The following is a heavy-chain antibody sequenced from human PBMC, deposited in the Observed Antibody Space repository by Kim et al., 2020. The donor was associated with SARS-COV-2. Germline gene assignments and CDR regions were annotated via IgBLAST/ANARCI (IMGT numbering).Heavy chain of an antibody. J-gene: IGHJ4*02. Sequence: SETLSLTCTVSGYSISSGYYWGWIRQPPGKGLEWIGSIYHSGSTYYNPSLKSRVTISVDTSKNQFSLKLSSVTAADTAVYYCARDLGDIAVAGPEYYFDYWGQGTLVTVSS. D-gene: IGHD6-19*01. CDR2: IYHSGST. V-gene: IGHV4-38-2*02. CDR1: GYSISSGYY. CDR3: ARDLGDIAVAGPEYYFDY.